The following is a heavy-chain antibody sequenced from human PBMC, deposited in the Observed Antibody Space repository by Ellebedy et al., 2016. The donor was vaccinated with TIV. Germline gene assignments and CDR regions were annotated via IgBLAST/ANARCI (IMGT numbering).Heavy chain of an antibody. Sequence: SETLSLTXSVSGVSITTTNYYWGWIRQTPNKRLEWIITVSDKGSIYYSPSLKSRVTISRDTSMNRFSLRLTSVTAADTAIYYCARAAYSGGWPYGLDVWGQGTTVTVS. D-gene: IGHD6-19*01. J-gene: IGHJ6*02. CDR3: ARAAYSGGWPYGLDV. V-gene: IGHV4-39*07. CDR2: VSDKGSI. CDR1: GVSITTTNYY.